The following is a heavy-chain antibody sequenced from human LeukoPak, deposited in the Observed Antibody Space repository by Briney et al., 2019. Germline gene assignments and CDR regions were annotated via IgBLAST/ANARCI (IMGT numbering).Heavy chain of an antibody. CDR3: AKDLEQSYSGGSASYDA. CDR1: GFTFSSYA. D-gene: IGHD6-19*01. CDR2: ISSGAGTT. V-gene: IGHV3-23*01. Sequence: PGGSLRLSCAASGFTFSSYAMSWVRQVPGKRLEWVSAISSGAGTTGYADSVKGRFTISRVNSKSTIYLQMNSLRVEDTAVYYCAKDLEQSYSGGSASYDAWGQGTLVTVSS. J-gene: IGHJ5*02.